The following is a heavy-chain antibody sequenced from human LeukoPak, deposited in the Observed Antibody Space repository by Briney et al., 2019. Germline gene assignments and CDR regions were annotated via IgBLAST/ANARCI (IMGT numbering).Heavy chain of an antibody. D-gene: IGHD3-10*01. CDR1: GFTFSSCW. V-gene: IGHV3-74*01. J-gene: IGHJ4*02. Sequence: QPGGSLRLSCAASGFTFSSCWMHWVRQTPGKGLVWVSRINNDGSGTSYADSVKDRFTISRDNAKNILFLQMNSLRAEDTAVYYCAAAGDYWGQGTLVTVSS. CDR3: AAAGDY. CDR2: INNDGSGT.